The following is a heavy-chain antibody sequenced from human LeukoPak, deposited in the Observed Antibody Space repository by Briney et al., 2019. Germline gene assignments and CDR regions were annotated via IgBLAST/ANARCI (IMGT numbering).Heavy chain of an antibody. Sequence: SETLSLTCTVSGYSISSGYYWCWIRQPPGKGLEWIGSIYHSGSTYYNPSLKSRVTISVDTSKNQFSLKLSSVTAADTAVYYCARDSDSSSWFDPWGQGTLVTVSS. D-gene: IGHD6-13*01. CDR2: IYHSGST. V-gene: IGHV4-38-2*02. CDR3: ARDSDSSSWFDP. CDR1: GYSISSGYY. J-gene: IGHJ5*02.